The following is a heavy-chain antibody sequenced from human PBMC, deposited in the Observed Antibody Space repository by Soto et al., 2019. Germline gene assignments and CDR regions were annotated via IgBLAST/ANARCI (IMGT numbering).Heavy chain of an antibody. CDR3: AKEPRPHLAY. J-gene: IGHJ4*02. CDR2: TSGGGVGP. CDR1: GFPFGNYA. Sequence: PGGSLRPSFTASGFPFGNYAMYWVHKAPGKGLEWVSGTSGGGVGPNYADSVKGRFTFSRDNSTTTMNLQMNSLRAEDTAVYYFAKEPRPHLAYGGQGTLVTVSS. D-gene: IGHD2-2*01. V-gene: IGHV3-23*01.